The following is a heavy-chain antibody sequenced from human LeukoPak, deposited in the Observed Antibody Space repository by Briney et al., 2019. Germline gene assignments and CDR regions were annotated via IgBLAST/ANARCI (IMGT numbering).Heavy chain of an antibody. D-gene: IGHD6-19*01. CDR2: IYYSGST. CDR1: GVSISSSSYY. CDR3: ARLVKRLRRWLGLNGDAFDI. J-gene: IGHJ3*02. Sequence: NPSETLSLTCTVSGVSISSSSYYWGWIRQPPGKGLEWIGSIYYSGSTYYNPSLKSRVTISVDTSKNQFSLKLSSVTAADTAVYYCARLVKRLRRWLGLNGDAFDIWGQGTMVTVSS. V-gene: IGHV4-39*01.